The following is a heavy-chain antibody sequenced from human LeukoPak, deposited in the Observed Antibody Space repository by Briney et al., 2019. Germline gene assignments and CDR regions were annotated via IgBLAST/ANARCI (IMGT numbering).Heavy chain of an antibody. CDR3: AKDFRSGMIDGH. V-gene: IGHV3-30*02. J-gene: IGHJ4*02. Sequence: GGSLRLSFVASGFTFSSYGMHWVRQAPGKGLEWVAFIRYDGSNKYYADSVKGRFTISKDNSKNTLYLQMNSLRPEDTALYNCAKDFRSGMIDGHWGQGTLVTVSS. D-gene: IGHD3-22*01. CDR1: GFTFSSYG. CDR2: IRYDGSNK.